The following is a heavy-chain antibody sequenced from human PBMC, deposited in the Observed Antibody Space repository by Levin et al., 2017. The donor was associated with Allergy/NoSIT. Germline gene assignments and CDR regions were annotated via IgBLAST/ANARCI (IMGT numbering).Heavy chain of an antibody. CDR3: TTEHDYGDYTNCFES. D-gene: IGHD4-17*01. V-gene: IGHV3-15*07. CDR2: IKSKIDGGTI. J-gene: IGHJ5*01. CDR1: GFSFSNAW. Sequence: LSLTCAASGFSFSNAWMNWVRQTPGKGLEWVGRIKSKIDGGTIEYAAPVKDRFIISRDDSKNTLFLQMNNLKTEDTAVYYCTTEHDYGDYTNCFESWGQGTLVTVSS.